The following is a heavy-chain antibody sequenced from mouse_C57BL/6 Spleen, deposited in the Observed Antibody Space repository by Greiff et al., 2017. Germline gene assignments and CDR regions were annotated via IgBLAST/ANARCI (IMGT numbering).Heavy chain of an antibody. CDR1: GYSITSGYY. Sequence: EVQLQESGPGLVKPSQSLSLTCSVTGYSITSGYYWNWIRQFPGNKLEWMGYISYDGSNNYNPSLKNRISITRDTSKNQFFLKLNSVTTEDTATYYCASDYGDYAMDYWGQGTSVTVSS. CDR2: ISYDGSN. V-gene: IGHV3-6*01. J-gene: IGHJ4*01. D-gene: IGHD1-1*02. CDR3: ASDYGDYAMDY.